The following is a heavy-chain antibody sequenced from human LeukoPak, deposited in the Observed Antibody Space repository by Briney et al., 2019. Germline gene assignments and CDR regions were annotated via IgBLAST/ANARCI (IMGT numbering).Heavy chain of an antibody. J-gene: IGHJ3*02. D-gene: IGHD5-24*01. Sequence: PGGSLRLSCAASGFTFSTYGMSWVRQAPGKGLEWVSSISSSSSYIYYADSVKGRFTISRDNAKNSLYLQMNSLRAEDTAVYYCARDYRSTMATEFDIWGQGTMVTVSS. CDR1: GFTFSTYG. V-gene: IGHV3-21*01. CDR2: ISSSSSYI. CDR3: ARDYRSTMATEFDI.